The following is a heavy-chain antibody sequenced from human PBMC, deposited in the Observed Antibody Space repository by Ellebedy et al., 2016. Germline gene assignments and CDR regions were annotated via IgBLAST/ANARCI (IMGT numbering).Heavy chain of an antibody. J-gene: IGHJ4*02. CDR2: INSDGSST. D-gene: IGHD3-10*01. V-gene: IGHV3-74*01. CDR3: TSGSGTEGWVDY. Sequence: GGSLRLSCAASGFTFSSYGMHWVRQAPGKGLVWVSRINSDGSSTSYADSVKGRFTISRDNAKNSLYLQMNSLKTEDTAVYYCTSGSGTEGWVDYWGQGTLVTVSS. CDR1: GFTFSSYG.